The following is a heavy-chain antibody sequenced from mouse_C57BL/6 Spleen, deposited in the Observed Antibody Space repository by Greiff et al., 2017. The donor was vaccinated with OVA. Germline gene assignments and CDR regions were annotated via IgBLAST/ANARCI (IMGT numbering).Heavy chain of an antibody. CDR2: IYPGSGNT. CDR1: GYTFTDYY. J-gene: IGHJ4*01. D-gene: IGHD2-3*01. Sequence: VKLVESGAELVRPGASVKLSCKASGYTFTDYYINWVKQRPGQGLEWIARIYPGSGNTYYNEKFKGKATLTAEKSSSTAYMQLSSLTSEDSAVDFCAREGAYDGYYRYAMDYWGQGTSVTVSS. V-gene: IGHV1-76*01. CDR3: AREGAYDGYYRYAMDY.